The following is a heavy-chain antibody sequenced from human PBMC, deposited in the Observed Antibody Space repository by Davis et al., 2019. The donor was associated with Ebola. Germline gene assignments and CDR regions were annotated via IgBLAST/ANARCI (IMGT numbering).Heavy chain of an antibody. D-gene: IGHD2-2*02. Sequence: GESLKISCQGSGYSFTSYWIGWVRQMPGKGLEWMGIIYPGDSDTRYSPSFQGQVTISADKSISTAYLQWSSLKASDTAMYYCARAKYCSSTSCYKGAFDIWGQGTMVTVSS. CDR2: IYPGDSDT. J-gene: IGHJ3*02. CDR3: ARAKYCSSTSCYKGAFDI. V-gene: IGHV5-51*01. CDR1: GYSFTSYW.